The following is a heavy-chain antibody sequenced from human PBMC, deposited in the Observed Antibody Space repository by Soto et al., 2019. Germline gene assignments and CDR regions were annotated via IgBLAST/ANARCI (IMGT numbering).Heavy chain of an antibody. J-gene: IGHJ5*02. CDR3: ARVIWRGSFNWFDP. D-gene: IGHD6-13*01. CDR2: INNGGGT. V-gene: IGHV1-2*02. Sequence: APVKASSEAPQYTFTYIYLHWVRQAPGQRPEWMGWINNGGGTIYAQKFQGRLTMTRDTSITTAYMELRSLRSDDTAVYYCARVIWRGSFNWFDPWGQGTLVTVSS. CDR1: QYTFTYIY.